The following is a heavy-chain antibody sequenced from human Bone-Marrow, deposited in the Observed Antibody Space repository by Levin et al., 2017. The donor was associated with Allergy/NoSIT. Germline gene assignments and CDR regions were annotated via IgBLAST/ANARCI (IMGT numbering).Heavy chain of an antibody. V-gene: IGHV3-48*03. J-gene: IGHJ4*02. D-gene: IGHD1-26*01. CDR3: AREGGSYFNFDY. CDR2: ISSSGSTI. CDR1: GFTFSSYE. Sequence: GGSLRLSCAASGFTFSSYEMNWVRQAPGKGLEWVSYISSSGSTIYYADSVKGRFTISRDNAKNSLYLQMNSLRAEDTAVYYCAREGGSYFNFDYWGQGTLVTVSS.